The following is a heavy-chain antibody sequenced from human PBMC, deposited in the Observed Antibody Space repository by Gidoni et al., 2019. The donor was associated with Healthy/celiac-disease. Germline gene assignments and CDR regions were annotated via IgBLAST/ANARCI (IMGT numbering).Heavy chain of an antibody. CDR1: GFPFSSHG. CDR2: LWYDGSNK. D-gene: IGHD3-3*01. V-gene: IGHV3-33*01. J-gene: IGHJ6*02. CDR3: ARDPFGYDFWSGYFRATPEHCGMDV. Sequence: QVQLVESGGGRVQPGRSLSLCCAASGFPFSSHGTHGVRQAPGKGLGWGAVLWYDGSNKYYADSGKDRFTISRDNSKNGLYLQMNSLRAEDTAVYYCARDPFGYDFWSGYFRATPEHCGMDVWGQGTTVTVSS.